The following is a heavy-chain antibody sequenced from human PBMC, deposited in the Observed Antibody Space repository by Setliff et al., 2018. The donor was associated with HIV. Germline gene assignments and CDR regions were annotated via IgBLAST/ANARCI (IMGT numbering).Heavy chain of an antibody. D-gene: IGHD5-12*01. CDR1: GVSITNGTLY. Sequence: SETLSLTCTVSGVSITNGTLYWNWIRQPAGKGLEWIGRIAKTGSTNYNPSLKSRLTISMDTSKNQFSLKLNSVTAADTAVYYCARDFKRYNSPCRFDPWGPGTLGTV. CDR3: ARDFKRYNSPCRFDP. CDR2: IAKTGST. J-gene: IGHJ5*02. V-gene: IGHV4-61*02.